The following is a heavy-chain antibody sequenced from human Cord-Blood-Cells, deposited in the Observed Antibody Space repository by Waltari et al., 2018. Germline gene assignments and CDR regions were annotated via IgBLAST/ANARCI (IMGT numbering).Heavy chain of an antibody. Sequence: QVQLVESGGGVVQPGRSLRLSCAASGFTFSSYGMHWVRQAPGKGLEWVSVIWYDGSNKYYADSVKGRFTISRDNSKNTLYLQMNSLRAEDTAVYYCASRNWGYDAFDIWGQGTMVTVSS. V-gene: IGHV3-33*01. CDR1: GFTFSSYG. D-gene: IGHD7-27*01. J-gene: IGHJ3*02. CDR2: IWYDGSNK. CDR3: ASRNWGYDAFDI.